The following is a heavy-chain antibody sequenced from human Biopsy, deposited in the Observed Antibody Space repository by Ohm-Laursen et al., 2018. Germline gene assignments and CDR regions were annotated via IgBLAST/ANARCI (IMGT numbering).Heavy chain of an antibody. V-gene: IGHV4-59*12. CDR2: VYYTGTT. J-gene: IGHJ3*01. Sequence: GTLSLTCTVSGGSPFTDSITRYYWTWIRQSPGKGLEWIGVVYYTGTTTYNPSFKSRVTLSMDTSNNKVPLRLLSVTAADTAVYFCARDLHGRGPNWGASTGVFDLWGHGTAVTVSS. CDR1: GGSPFTDSITRYY. D-gene: IGHD1-26*01. CDR3: ARDLHGRGPNWGASTGVFDL.